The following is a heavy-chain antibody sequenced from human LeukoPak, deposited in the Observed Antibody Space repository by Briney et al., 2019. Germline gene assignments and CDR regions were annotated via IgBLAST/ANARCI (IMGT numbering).Heavy chain of an antibody. CDR3: ARVVVVVAGDSYYYYGMDV. CDR2: IYHSGST. V-gene: IGHV4-30-2*01. D-gene: IGHD2-15*01. CDR1: GSSISSGGYS. Sequence: SQTLSLTCAVSGSSISSGGYSWSWIRQPPGKGLEWIGYIYHSGSTYYNPSLKSRVTISVDRSKNQFSLKLNSVTAADTAVYYCARVVVVVAGDSYYYYGMDVWGQGTTVTVSS. J-gene: IGHJ6*02.